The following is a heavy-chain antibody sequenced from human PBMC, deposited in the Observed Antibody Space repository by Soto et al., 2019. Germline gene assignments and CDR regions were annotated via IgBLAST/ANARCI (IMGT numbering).Heavy chain of an antibody. J-gene: IGHJ3*02. CDR2: ISWNSGSI. CDR1: GFTFDDYA. D-gene: IGHD6-13*01. Sequence: GGSLRLSCAASGFTFDDYAMHWVRQAPGKGLEWVSGISWNSGSIGYADSVKGRFTISRDNAKNSLYLQMNSLRAEDTALYYCAKGGIAAAGITFDIWGQGTMVTVSS. V-gene: IGHV3-9*01. CDR3: AKGGIAAAGITFDI.